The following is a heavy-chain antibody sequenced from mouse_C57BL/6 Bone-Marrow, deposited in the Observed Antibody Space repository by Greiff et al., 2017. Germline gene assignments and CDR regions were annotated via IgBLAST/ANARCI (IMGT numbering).Heavy chain of an antibody. D-gene: IGHD1-1*01. Sequence: EVQLVESEGGLVQPGSSMKLSCTASGFTFSDYYMAWVRQVPEKGLEWVAKINYEGSSTYSLDSLTSRFIISRDNAKNNLYLQMSSLKAEDTATYYGAREVDHSRLRYFDVWGTGTTVTVSS. CDR3: AREVDHSRLRYFDV. CDR1: GFTFSDYY. V-gene: IGHV5-16*01. J-gene: IGHJ1*03. CDR2: INYEGSST.